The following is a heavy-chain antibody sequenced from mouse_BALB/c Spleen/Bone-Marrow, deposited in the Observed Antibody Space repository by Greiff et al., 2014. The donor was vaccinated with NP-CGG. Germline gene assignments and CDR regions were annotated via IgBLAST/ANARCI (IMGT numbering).Heavy chain of an antibody. CDR2: INPGSGGT. V-gene: IGHV1-54*01. CDR3: ARQYYGAMDY. D-gene: IGHD1-2*01. J-gene: IGHJ4*01. CDR1: GYAFTNYL. Sequence: VHLVESGAELVRPGTSVKVSCKASGYAFTNYLIEWVKQRPGQGLEWIGVINPGSGGTNYNEKFKGKATLTADKSSSTAYMQRSSLTSDDSAVYFGARQYYGAMDYWGQGTSVTVSS.